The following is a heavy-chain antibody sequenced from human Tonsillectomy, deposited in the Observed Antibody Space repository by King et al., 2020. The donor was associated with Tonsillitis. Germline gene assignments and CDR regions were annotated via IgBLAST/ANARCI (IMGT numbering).Heavy chain of an antibody. D-gene: IGHD3-9*01. Sequence: QLVQSGAEVKKPGASVRVSCKASGYNFINYYMFWVRQAPGQGLEWMGRINTSADSTSYAQKFQDRFTMTRDTSTSTVYMELSSLTYEDTAVYYCAREGDYDVLTGYQPSMDVWGQGTTVTVSS. CDR2: INTSADST. V-gene: IGHV1-46*01. CDR1: GYNFINYY. CDR3: AREGDYDVLTGYQPSMDV. J-gene: IGHJ6*02.